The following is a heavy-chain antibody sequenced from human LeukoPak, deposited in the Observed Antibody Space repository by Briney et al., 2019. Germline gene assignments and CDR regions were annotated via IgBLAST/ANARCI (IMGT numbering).Heavy chain of an antibody. V-gene: IGHV3-9*03. D-gene: IGHD2-2*01. CDR2: ISWNSGSI. CDR3: AKGSSYQLPYYFDY. CDR1: GFTFDDYA. Sequence: QTGGSLRLSCAASGFTFDDYAMHWVRQAPGKGLEWVSGISWNSGSIGYADSVKGRFTISRDNAKNSLYLQMNSLRAEDMALYYCAKGSSYQLPYYFDYWGQGTLVTVSS. J-gene: IGHJ4*02.